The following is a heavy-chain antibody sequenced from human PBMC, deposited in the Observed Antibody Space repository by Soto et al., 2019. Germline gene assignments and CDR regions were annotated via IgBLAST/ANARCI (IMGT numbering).Heavy chain of an antibody. D-gene: IGHD6-13*01. V-gene: IGHV4-59*08. Sequence: SETLSLTCTVSGGSFSSYYWSWIRQPPGKGLEWIGYIYYSGSTNYNPSLKSRVTISVDTSKNQFSLKLSSVTAADTSVYYCARLIAAAGTVMGRYYYYYMDVWGKGTTVTVSS. CDR3: ARLIAAAGTVMGRYYYYYMDV. CDR1: GGSFSSYY. CDR2: IYYSGST. J-gene: IGHJ6*03.